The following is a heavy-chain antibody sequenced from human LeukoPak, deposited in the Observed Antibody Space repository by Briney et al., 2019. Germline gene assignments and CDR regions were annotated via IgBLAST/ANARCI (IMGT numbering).Heavy chain of an antibody. CDR3: ARDRWDDISSWSGSFDY. CDR1: GVSVSDYC. CDR2: VSANGNT. Sequence: PSETLSLTCTVSGVSVSDYCCSCIRQSAGRGLEWVGGVSANGNTNYNPSLASRVTMSVDTSKNQFSLKVNSVTAADTAVYYCARDRWDDISSWSGSFDYWGQGTLVTVSS. V-gene: IGHV4-4*07. D-gene: IGHD6-13*01. J-gene: IGHJ4*02.